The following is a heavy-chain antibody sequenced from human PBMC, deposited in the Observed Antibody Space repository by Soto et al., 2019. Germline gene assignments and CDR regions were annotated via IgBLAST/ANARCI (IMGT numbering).Heavy chain of an antibody. D-gene: IGHD3-10*01. J-gene: IGHJ5*02. CDR1: GGSISSSSYY. CDR2: IYYSGST. Sequence: SETLSLTCTVSGGSISSSSYYWGWIRQPPGKGLEWIGSIYYSGSTYYNPSLKSRVTISVDTSKNQFSLKLSSVTAADTAVYYCARGFGELSSPVGLFYRGWFDPWGQGTLVTVSS. CDR3: ARGFGELSSPVGLFYRGWFDP. V-gene: IGHV4-39*01.